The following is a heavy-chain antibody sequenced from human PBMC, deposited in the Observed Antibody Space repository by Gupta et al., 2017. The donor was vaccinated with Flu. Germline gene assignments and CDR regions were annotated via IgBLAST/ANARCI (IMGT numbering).Heavy chain of an antibody. CDR1: GGSISSSYFY. CDR3: ARIARGYEDLEY. D-gene: IGHD5-12*01. J-gene: IGHJ4*02. V-gene: IGHV4-31*03. CDR2: IYYSGYT. Sequence: QVQLQESDPGLVQPSQTLSLTCTVSGGSISSSYFYWSWIRQHPEKGLEWIGYIYYSGYTYYNPSLKSRLMMSVDTSKNQFSLNLRSVTAADTAVYYCARIARGYEDLEYWGQGTLVNVSS.